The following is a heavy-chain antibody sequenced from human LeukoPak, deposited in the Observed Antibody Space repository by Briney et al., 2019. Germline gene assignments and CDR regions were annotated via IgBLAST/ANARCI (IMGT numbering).Heavy chain of an antibody. D-gene: IGHD3-3*01. CDR1: GGSISSGDYY. V-gene: IGHV4-30-4*08. Sequence: SQTLSLTCTVSGGSISSGDYYWSWIRQPPGKGLEWIGYIYYSGSTYYNPSLKSRVTISVDTSKNQFSLKLSSVTAADTAVYYCARVASITIFGVVLDYYYYMDVWGEGTTVTVSS. J-gene: IGHJ6*03. CDR3: ARVASITIFGVVLDYYYYMDV. CDR2: IYYSGST.